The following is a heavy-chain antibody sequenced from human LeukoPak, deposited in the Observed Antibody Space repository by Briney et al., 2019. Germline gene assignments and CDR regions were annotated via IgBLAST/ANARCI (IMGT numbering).Heavy chain of an antibody. J-gene: IGHJ3*02. Sequence: GESLKISCKGSGYSFTSYWIGWVRQMPGKGLEWMGIIYPGDSDTRYSPSFQGQVTISADKSISTAYLQWSSLKASDTARYYCARQHWIPGLRFLEWLARSDAFDIWGQGTMVTVSS. V-gene: IGHV5-51*01. CDR1: GYSFTSYW. CDR2: IYPGDSDT. D-gene: IGHD3-3*01. CDR3: ARQHWIPGLRFLEWLARSDAFDI.